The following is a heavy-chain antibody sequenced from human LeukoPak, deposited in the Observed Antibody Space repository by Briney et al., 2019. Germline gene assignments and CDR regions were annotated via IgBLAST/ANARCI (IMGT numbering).Heavy chain of an antibody. Sequence: GASVKVSCKASGYTFTSYDITWVRQATGQGLEWMGRINPNSGDRGYAQKFQGGLTITRNISISTAYMELGSLRSDDTAVYYCARERSYYDSSGYSYYFDYWGQGTLVTVSS. V-gene: IGHV1-8*03. J-gene: IGHJ4*02. CDR1: GYTFTSYD. CDR2: INPNSGDR. D-gene: IGHD3-22*01. CDR3: ARERSYYDSSGYSYYFDY.